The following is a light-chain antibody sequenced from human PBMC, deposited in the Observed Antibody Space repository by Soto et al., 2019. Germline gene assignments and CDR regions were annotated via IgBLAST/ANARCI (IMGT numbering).Light chain of an antibody. CDR3: QHYNSYSEA. V-gene: IGKV1-5*03. Sequence: IQMTQSPSTLSATAGDRVTITCRASQYVSGWLAWYQQKPGKPPKLLIYKASSLESGVPSRFSGSGSGTDFTLTISSLQPDDFATYYCQHYNSYSEAFGQGTKVDIK. J-gene: IGKJ1*01. CDR2: KAS. CDR1: QYVSGW.